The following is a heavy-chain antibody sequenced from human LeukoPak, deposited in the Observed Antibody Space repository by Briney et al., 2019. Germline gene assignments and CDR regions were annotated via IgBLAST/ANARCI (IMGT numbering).Heavy chain of an antibody. J-gene: IGHJ4*02. V-gene: IGHV3-20*01. CDR3: ARDGTAAHTFDQ. CDR2: INWNGGST. CDR1: GFTFDDYG. D-gene: IGHD6-13*01. Sequence: RPGGSLRLSCAASGFTFDDYGMSWVRQAPGKGLEWVSGINWNGGSTGYADSVKGRFTISRDNAKDSLYLQMNSLRAEDTALYHCARDGTAAHTFDQWGQGTLVTVSS.